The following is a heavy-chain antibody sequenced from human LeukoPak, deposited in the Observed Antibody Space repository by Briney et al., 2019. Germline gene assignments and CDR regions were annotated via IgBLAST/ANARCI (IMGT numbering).Heavy chain of an antibody. Sequence: GKSLRLSCEASGFIFSNYAMNWVRQAPGKGLEWVAIMSADGSLEFYGDSVKGRFAISRDNSKSTLFLQMNNVRANDTAVYYCAKDVGFGDGLYSWGQGTLVTVSS. CDR3: AKDVGFGDGLYS. CDR1: GFIFSNYA. J-gene: IGHJ4*02. CDR2: MSADGSLE. D-gene: IGHD3-10*01. V-gene: IGHV3-30*18.